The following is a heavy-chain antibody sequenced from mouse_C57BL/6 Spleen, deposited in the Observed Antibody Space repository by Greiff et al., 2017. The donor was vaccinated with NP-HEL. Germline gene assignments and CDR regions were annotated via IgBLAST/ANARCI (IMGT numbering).Heavy chain of an antibody. CDR2: IYPRSGNT. J-gene: IGHJ4*01. D-gene: IGHD1-1*01. CDR3: AREEYYGSSAYAMDY. V-gene: IGHV1-81*01. Sequence: VQVVESGAELARPGASVKLSCKASGYTFTSYGISWVKQRTGQGLEWIGEIYPRSGNTYYNEKFKGKATLTADKSSSTAYMELRSLTSEDSAVYFCAREEYYGSSAYAMDYWGQGTSVTVSS. CDR1: GYTFTSYG.